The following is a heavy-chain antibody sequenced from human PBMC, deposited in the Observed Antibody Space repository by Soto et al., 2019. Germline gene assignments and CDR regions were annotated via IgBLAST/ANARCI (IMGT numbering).Heavy chain of an antibody. CDR1: GGSISSGGYY. Sequence: PSETLSLTCTVSGGSISSGGYYWSWIRQHPGKGLEWIGYIYYSGSTYYNPSLKSRVTISVDTSKSQFSLKLSSVTAADTAVYYCARDPAGQVDYWGQGTLVTVSS. J-gene: IGHJ4*02. CDR2: IYYSGST. D-gene: IGHD2-2*01. V-gene: IGHV4-31*03. CDR3: ARDPAGQVDY.